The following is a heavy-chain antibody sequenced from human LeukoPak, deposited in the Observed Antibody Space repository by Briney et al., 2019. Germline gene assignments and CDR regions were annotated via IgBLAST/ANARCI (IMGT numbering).Heavy chain of an antibody. Sequence: GASVKVSCKASGGTFSSYAISWVRQAPGQGLEWMGWISAYNGNTNYAQKLQGRVTMTTDTSTSTAYMELRSLRSDDTAVYYCARDSSIVGATTDFDYWGQGTLVTVSS. D-gene: IGHD1-26*01. CDR2: ISAYNGNT. CDR1: GGTFSSYA. CDR3: ARDSSIVGATTDFDY. V-gene: IGHV1-18*01. J-gene: IGHJ4*02.